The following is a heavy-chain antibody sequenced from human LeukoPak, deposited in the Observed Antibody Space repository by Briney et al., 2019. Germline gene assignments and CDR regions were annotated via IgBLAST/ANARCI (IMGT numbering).Heavy chain of an antibody. CDR2: IYHSGST. J-gene: IGHJ3*02. CDR3: ARARALGIKNAFDI. V-gene: IGHV4-30-2*01. D-gene: IGHD2-21*01. CDR1: GGSISSGGSS. Sequence: PSQTLSLTCAVSGGSISSGGSSWSWIRQPPGKGLEWIGYIYHSGSTYYNPSLKSRVTISVDTSKNQFSLKLSSVTAADTAVYYCARARALGIKNAFDIWGQGTMVTVSS.